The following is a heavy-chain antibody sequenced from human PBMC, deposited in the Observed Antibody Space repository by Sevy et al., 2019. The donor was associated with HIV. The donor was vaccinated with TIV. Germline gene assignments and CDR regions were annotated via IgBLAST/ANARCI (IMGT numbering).Heavy chain of an antibody. CDR3: ARDGIVVVPAATMGYYGMDV. Sequence: ASVKVSCKASGYTFTSYGISWVRQAPGQGLEWMGWISAYNGNTNYAQKLQGRVTMTTDTSTSTAYMELRSLRSDETAVYYCARDGIVVVPAATMGYYGMDVWGQGTTVTVSS. CDR1: GYTFTSYG. CDR2: ISAYNGNT. V-gene: IGHV1-18*01. D-gene: IGHD2-2*01. J-gene: IGHJ6*02.